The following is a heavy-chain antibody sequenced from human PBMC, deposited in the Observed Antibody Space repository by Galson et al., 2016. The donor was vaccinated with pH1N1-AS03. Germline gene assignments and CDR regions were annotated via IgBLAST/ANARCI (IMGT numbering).Heavy chain of an antibody. V-gene: IGHV1-46*01. Sequence: SVKVSCKASGYTLTRYYMHWVRQAPGQGLEWMGIIDPSGGPTTYAPKFQDRITITADTSTSTVYMELVSLRSEDTAVYYCAMRYYFDYWGQGTLVTVSS. CDR3: AMRYYFDY. CDR1: GYTLTRYY. D-gene: IGHD3-16*02. CDR2: IDPSGGPT. J-gene: IGHJ4*02.